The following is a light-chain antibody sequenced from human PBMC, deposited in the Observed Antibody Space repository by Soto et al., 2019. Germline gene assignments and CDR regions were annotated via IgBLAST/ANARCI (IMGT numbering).Light chain of an antibody. CDR2: GAS. CDR3: QQFDDSVT. Sequence: EIVLTQSPGTLSLSPGERATLSCRASHSVSRTYLAWYQQKPGQAPRLLMYGASDRATGTPGRFSGSGSGTDFTLTISGLEPEDSAVYYCQQFDDSVTFGQGTRRDIK. V-gene: IGKV3-20*01. J-gene: IGKJ5*01. CDR1: HSVSRTY.